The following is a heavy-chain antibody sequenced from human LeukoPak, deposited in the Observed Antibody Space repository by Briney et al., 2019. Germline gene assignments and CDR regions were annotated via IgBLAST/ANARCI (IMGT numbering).Heavy chain of an antibody. CDR3: AREFRREYSSGWYVFP. Sequence: ASVKVSCKASGYTFTSYDINWVRQATGQGLEWMGWMNPNSGNTGYAQKFQGRVTMNRNTYISTAYMELSSLRSEDTAVYYCAREFRREYSSGWYVFPWGQGTLVSVSS. D-gene: IGHD6-19*01. V-gene: IGHV1-8*01. CDR1: GYTFTSYD. J-gene: IGHJ5*02. CDR2: MNPNSGNT.